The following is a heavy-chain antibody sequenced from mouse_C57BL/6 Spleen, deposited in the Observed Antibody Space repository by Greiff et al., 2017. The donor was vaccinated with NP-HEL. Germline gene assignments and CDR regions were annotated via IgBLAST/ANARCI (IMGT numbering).Heavy chain of an antibody. CDR1: GYSFTDYN. J-gene: IGHJ1*03. Sequence: EVKLQESGPELVKPGASVKISCKASGYSFTDYNMNWVKQSNGKSLEWIGVINPNYGTTSYNQKFKGKATLTVDQASSTAYMQLNSLTSEDSAVYYCARSDDYGPPGYFDVWGTGTTVTVSS. CDR2: INPNYGTT. V-gene: IGHV1-39*01. D-gene: IGHD2-4*01. CDR3: ARSDDYGPPGYFDV.